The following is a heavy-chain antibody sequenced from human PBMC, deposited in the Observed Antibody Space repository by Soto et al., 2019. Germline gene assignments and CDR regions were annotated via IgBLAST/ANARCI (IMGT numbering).Heavy chain of an antibody. D-gene: IGHD2-15*01. V-gene: IGHV1-2*04. Sequence: KGLEWMGWINPNSGGTNYAQKFQGWVTMTRDTSISTAYMELSRLRSDDTAVYYCARDKVTSGGTPSFWFDLSG. J-gene: IGHJ5*02. CDR2: INPNSGGT. CDR3: ARDKVTSGGTPSFWFDL.